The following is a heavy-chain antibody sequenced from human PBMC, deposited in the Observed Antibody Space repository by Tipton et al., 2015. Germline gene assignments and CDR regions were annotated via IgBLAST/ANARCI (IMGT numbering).Heavy chain of an antibody. J-gene: IGHJ4*02. Sequence: TLSLTCTVSGGSISSISWWTWVRQPPNKGLEGIGQIFHNADTNYSPSLRGRVTMSVDTYKGHFSLRLTSVTAADTAIYYCARRSLVGNWGLDSWGQGVLVTVSS. CDR1: GGSISSISW. CDR2: IFHNADT. CDR3: ARRSLVGNWGLDS. D-gene: IGHD7-27*01. V-gene: IGHV4-4*02.